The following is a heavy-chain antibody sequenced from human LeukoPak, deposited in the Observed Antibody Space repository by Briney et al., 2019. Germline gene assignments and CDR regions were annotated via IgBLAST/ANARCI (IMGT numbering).Heavy chain of an antibody. D-gene: IGHD3-10*01. CDR3: AKVGYYYGSGRSLVECGMDV. V-gene: IGHV3-9*01. CDR2: ISWNSGSI. J-gene: IGHJ6*02. CDR1: GFTFDDYA. Sequence: GGSLRLSCAASGFTFDDYAMHWVRQAPGKGLEWVSGISWNSGSIGYADSVKGRFTISRDNAKNSLYLQMNSLSAEDTALYYCAKVGYYYGSGRSLVECGMDVWGQGTTVTVSS.